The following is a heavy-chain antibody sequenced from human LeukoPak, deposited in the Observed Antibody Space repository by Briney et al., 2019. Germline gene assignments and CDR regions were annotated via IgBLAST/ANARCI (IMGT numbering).Heavy chain of an antibody. V-gene: IGHV3-48*02. J-gene: IGHJ3*02. CDR1: GFTFSSYS. CDR3: ARDQYSGHWYYALDI. CDR2: ISSSISVI. D-gene: IGHD6-19*01. Sequence: PGGPLRLSCAASGFTFSSYSMNWVRQAPGKGLEWVSYISSSISVIYYADSVKGRFTISRDDAKNSLYLQMNSLRDEDTAVYYCARDQYSGHWYYALDIWGQGTMVTVSS.